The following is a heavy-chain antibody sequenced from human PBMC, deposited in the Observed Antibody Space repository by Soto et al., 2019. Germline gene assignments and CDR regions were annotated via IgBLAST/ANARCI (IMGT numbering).Heavy chain of an antibody. CDR2: ISYDGSNK. Sequence: GGSLRLYCAASGFTFSSYAMHGVRQAPGKGLEWVAVISYDGSNKYYADSVKGRFTISTDNSKNTLYLQMNSLRAEDTAVYYCARGGLVIVAKSSFDLWGRGTLVTVSS. D-gene: IGHD5-12*01. V-gene: IGHV3-30*04. CDR3: ARGGLVIVAKSSFDL. CDR1: GFTFSSYA. J-gene: IGHJ2*01.